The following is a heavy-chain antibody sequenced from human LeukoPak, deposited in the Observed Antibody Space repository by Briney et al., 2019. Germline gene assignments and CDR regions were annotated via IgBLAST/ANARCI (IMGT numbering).Heavy chain of an antibody. Sequence: GGSLRLSCAASGFTVSSNYMSWVRQAPGKGLEWVSSISSGGSTYYADSVKGRFTISRDNSENTLYLQVNSLRAEDTAIYYCAKDGCSSTTCYSNCWGQGTLVTVSS. D-gene: IGHD2-2*01. CDR3: AKDGCSSTTCYSNC. V-gene: IGHV3-53*01. CDR1: GFTVSSNY. CDR2: ISSGGST. J-gene: IGHJ4*02.